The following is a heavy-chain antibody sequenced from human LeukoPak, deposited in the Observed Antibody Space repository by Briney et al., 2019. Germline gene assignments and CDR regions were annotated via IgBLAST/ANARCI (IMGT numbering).Heavy chain of an antibody. Sequence: ASVTVSFKASGYTFTVYYLHWVRQAPGQGLEWMGWINPDSGDTNYLQNFQGRGTMTRDTSISTAYLELSRLRSDGTAVDYCTRDLLGGSGTFDPWGQGTLVTVSS. CDR3: TRDLLGGSGTFDP. D-gene: IGHD3-10*01. CDR2: INPDSGDT. CDR1: GYTFTVYY. J-gene: IGHJ5*02. V-gene: IGHV1-2*02.